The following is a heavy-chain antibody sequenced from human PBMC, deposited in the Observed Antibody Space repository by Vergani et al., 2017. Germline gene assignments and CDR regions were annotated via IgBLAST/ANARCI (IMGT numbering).Heavy chain of an antibody. J-gene: IGHJ5*02. CDR3: GRKQSPASLMDKPIDI. V-gene: IGHV3-11*01. D-gene: IGHD1/OR15-1a*01. CDR2: ISDGGETK. CDR1: GFIFSDYY. Sequence: QVQLVASGGGLVRPGGSLRLSCAASGFIFSDYYMTWIRQTPGKGLEWLAHISDGGETKMYAESLKGRFTVSRGNTKNLLILQMKTLKVDDTATYYCGRKQSPASLMDKPIDIWGQGTLVTVSS.